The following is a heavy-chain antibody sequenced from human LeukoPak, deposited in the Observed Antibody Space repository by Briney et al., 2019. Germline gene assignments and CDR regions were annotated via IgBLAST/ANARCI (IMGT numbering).Heavy chain of an antibody. Sequence: GAAVKGSCKASGGTFSSYAISWVRQAPGQGLEWMGRIIPILGIANYAQKFQGRVTITADKSTSTAYMELSSLRSEDTAVYYCARGGFADAFDIWGQGTMVTVS. J-gene: IGHJ3*02. V-gene: IGHV1-69*04. CDR3: ARGGFADAFDI. CDR1: GGTFSSYA. CDR2: IIPILGIA.